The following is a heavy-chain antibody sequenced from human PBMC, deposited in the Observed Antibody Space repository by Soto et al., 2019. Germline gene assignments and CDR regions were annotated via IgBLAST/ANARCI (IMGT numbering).Heavy chain of an antibody. Sequence: EVQLAESGGGVARPGGSRRLSCAASGIAFGDYGMTWVRRVPGKGLEWVAGISWNGDNTGYADFAKGRFTISIDNSKKSLLLEMNSLRVEDTAFYYCARGEYTSRRGFDVWGQGTPVTVSS. CDR2: ISWNGDNT. CDR3: ARGEYTSRRGFDV. D-gene: IGHD6-6*01. CDR1: GIAFGDYG. V-gene: IGHV3-20*04. J-gene: IGHJ6*02.